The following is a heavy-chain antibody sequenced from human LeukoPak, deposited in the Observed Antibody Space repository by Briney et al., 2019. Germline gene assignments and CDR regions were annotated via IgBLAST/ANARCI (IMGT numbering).Heavy chain of an antibody. Sequence: GGSLRLSCAASGFTFSSYAMSWVRQSPGKGLEWVSVVSGSGDSTYYADSVKGRFTISRDNSRNTLYLQMNSLRAEDTAVYYCAKVDGTFYYYYMDVWGKGTTVTVSS. CDR2: VSGSGDST. V-gene: IGHV3-23*01. J-gene: IGHJ6*03. CDR3: AKVDGTFYYYYMDV. D-gene: IGHD1-26*01. CDR1: GFTFSSYA.